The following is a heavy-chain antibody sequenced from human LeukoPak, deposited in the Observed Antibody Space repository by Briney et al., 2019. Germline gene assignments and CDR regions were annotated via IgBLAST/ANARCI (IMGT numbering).Heavy chain of an antibody. CDR2: INGGGTNT. CDR1: GFAFSSFA. J-gene: IGHJ6*03. D-gene: IGHD6-19*01. CDR3: TKELHVAVAVADYYYFYMDA. V-gene: IGHV3-23*01. Sequence: QSGRSLRLSCAASGFAFSSFAMGWVRQSPGKGLEWLSSINGGGTNTFYSDSVRSRFNISRDNSKNTLYLHMDSLRPDDTAIYYCTKELHVAVAVADYYYFYMDAWGRGTAVTVSS.